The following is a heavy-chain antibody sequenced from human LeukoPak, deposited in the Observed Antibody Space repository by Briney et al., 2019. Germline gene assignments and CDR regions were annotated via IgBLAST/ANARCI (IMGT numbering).Heavy chain of an antibody. CDR3: AREKSFLKWLSTGRRDGYYMDV. Sequence: GGSLRLSCAASGFTFISYNMNWVRQAPGKGLEWVSSISSSSSSYKYYADSVKGRFTVSRDNAKNSLYLQMNSLRAEDTAVYYCAREKSFLKWLSTGRRDGYYMDVWGKGTTVTVSS. CDR1: GFTFISYN. CDR2: ISSSSSSYK. D-gene: IGHD3-3*02. J-gene: IGHJ6*03. V-gene: IGHV3-21*01.